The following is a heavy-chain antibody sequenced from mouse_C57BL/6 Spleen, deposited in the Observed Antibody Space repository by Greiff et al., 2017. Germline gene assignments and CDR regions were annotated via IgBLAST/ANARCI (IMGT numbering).Heavy chain of an antibody. J-gene: IGHJ2*01. Sequence: QVQLQQPGAELVRPGTSVKMPCKASGYTFTSYWMHWVKQRPGQGLEWIGVIDPSDSYTNYNQKFKGKATLTVDTSSSTAYMQLSSLTSEDSAVCYCAITGTDYWSQGTTLTVSS. CDR1: GYTFTSYW. CDR3: AITGTDY. V-gene: IGHV1-59*01. CDR2: IDPSDSYT. D-gene: IGHD4-1*01.